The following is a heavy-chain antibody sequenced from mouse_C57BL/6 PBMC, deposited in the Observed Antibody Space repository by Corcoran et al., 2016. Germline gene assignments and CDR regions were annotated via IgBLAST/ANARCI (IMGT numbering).Heavy chain of an antibody. CDR3: ARQSLAYYSNYDYYAMDY. V-gene: IGHV1-9*01. J-gene: IGHJ4*01. D-gene: IGHD2-5*01. CDR2: ILPGSGST. Sequence: QVQLQQSGAELMKPGASVKLSCKATGYTFTGYWIEWVKQRPGHGLEWIGEILPGSGSTNYNEKFKGKATFTADTSSNTAYMQLSSLTTEDSAIYYCARQSLAYYSNYDYYAMDYWGQGTSVTVSS. CDR1: GYTFTGYW.